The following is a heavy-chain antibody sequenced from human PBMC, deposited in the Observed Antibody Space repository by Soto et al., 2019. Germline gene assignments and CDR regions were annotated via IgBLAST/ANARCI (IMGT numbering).Heavy chain of an antibody. J-gene: IGHJ5*02. CDR3: ARGGAADGIWFDP. CDR2: IYYSGST. V-gene: IGHV4-59*01. D-gene: IGHD6-13*01. CDR1: GGSISSYY. Sequence: QVQLQESGPGLVKPSETLSLTCTVSGGSISSYYWSWIRQPPGKGLEWIGYIYYSGSTNYNPSLKSRVTISVDTAKNQYHLKLSSVTAADTAVYYCARGGAADGIWFDPWGQGSLVTVSS.